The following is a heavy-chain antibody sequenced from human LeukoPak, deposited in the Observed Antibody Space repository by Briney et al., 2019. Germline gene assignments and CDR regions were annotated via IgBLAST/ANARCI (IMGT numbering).Heavy chain of an antibody. CDR3: VKQWSLAAAGTFDF. V-gene: IGHV3-23*01. CDR1: GCDFSNYA. D-gene: IGHD6-13*01. Sequence: GGSLRLSCAASGCDFSNYAMAWVRQAPGKGLEWVSAIGGSESGTFYRDSVKGRFTISRDNSNNRLYLQMSSLRAEDTAVYYCVKQWSLAAAGTFDFWGQGTLVTVSS. CDR2: IGGSESGT. J-gene: IGHJ4*02.